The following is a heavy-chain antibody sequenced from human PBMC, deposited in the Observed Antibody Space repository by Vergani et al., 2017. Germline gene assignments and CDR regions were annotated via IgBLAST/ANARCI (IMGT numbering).Heavy chain of an antibody. J-gene: IGHJ2*01. Sequence: QVQLEESGGGVVQPGRSLRLSCAASGFTFSSYAMHWVRQAPGKGLEWVAVISYDGSNKFYADSVRGRFTFSRDNSKNTLYLQMNSLRPEYSALYYCAREGGDCSSTTCYGTLDWYFDLWGRGTLVTVSS. D-gene: IGHD2-2*01. CDR3: AREGGDCSSTTCYGTLDWYFDL. V-gene: IGHV3-30-3*01. CDR1: GFTFSSYA. CDR2: ISYDGSNK.